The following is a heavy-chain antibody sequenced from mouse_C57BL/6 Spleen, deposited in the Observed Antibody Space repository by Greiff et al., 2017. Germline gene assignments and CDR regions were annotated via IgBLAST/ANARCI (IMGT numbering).Heavy chain of an antibody. CDR1: GFSLTSSG. D-gene: IGHD2-1*01. CDR3: AKHDGNYAFAD. Sequence: VKLMESGPGLVAPSQSLSITCTVSGFSLTSSGVHWVRQPPGKGLEWLVVLWSDGSSTYNSALKSRLSISKDNTKSQVFLKMNSPQTDDTDMYXRAKHDGNYAFADWGKGTMVTVSA. V-gene: IGHV2-6-1*01. CDR2: LWSDGSS. J-gene: IGHJ3*01.